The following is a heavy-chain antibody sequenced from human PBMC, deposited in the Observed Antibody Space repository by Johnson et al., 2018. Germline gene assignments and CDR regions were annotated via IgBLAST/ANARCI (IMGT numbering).Heavy chain of an antibody. CDR3: VRGRGMVVVPAAPLGGNYYGMDV. Sequence: QVQLVESGGGVVQPGRSXRLSCAASGFTFSSYGMHWVRQAPGKGLEWVAVIWYDGSNKYYADSVKVRFTISRDNSKKPRYLKMNSRRAEDTAVYDCVRGRGMVVVPAAPLGGNYYGMDVWGQGTTVTVSS. D-gene: IGHD2-2*01. CDR1: GFTFSSYG. J-gene: IGHJ6*02. CDR2: IWYDGSNK. V-gene: IGHV3-33*01.